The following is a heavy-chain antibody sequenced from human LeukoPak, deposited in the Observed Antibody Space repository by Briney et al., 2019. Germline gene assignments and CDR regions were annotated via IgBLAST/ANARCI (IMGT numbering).Heavy chain of an antibody. CDR2: INSDGGST. V-gene: IGHV3-74*01. CDR1: GFTFSNYW. CDR3: ARVSIAVAGFFDY. Sequence: GGSLRLSCAASGFTFSNYWMHWVRQAPGKGLVWVSRINSDGGSTSYADSVKGRFTISRDNAKNTLYLQMNSLRAEDTAVYYCARVSIAVAGFFDYWGQGTLVTVSS. D-gene: IGHD6-19*01. J-gene: IGHJ4*02.